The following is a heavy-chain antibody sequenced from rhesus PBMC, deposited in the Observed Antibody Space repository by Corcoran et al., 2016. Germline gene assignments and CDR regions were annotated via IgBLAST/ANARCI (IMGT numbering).Heavy chain of an antibody. D-gene: IGHD3S6*01. Sequence: QLQLQESGPGLVKPSETLSVTCAVSGGSISSSYWSWIRQAPGKGLEWIGYIYGSGSSTNYNPSLKRRVTLSVYTSKNQLSLKLSSVTAADTAVYDCARYTLRGFDYWGQGVLVTVSS. J-gene: IGHJ4*01. CDR2: IYGSGSST. V-gene: IGHV4-169*01. CDR1: GGSISSSY. CDR3: ARYTLRGFDY.